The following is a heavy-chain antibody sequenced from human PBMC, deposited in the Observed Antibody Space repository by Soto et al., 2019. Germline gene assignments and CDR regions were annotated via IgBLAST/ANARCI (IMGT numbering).Heavy chain of an antibody. CDR2: INYSGST. CDR3: ARDQLVLRFLEWLPEYYYYGMDV. J-gene: IGHJ6*02. V-gene: IGHV4-31*03. Sequence: SETLSLTCTVSGGSISSGGYYWSWIRQHPGKGLEWIGYINYSGSTYYNPSLKSRVTISVDTSKNQFYLKLSSVTAADTAVYYCARDQLVLRFLEWLPEYYYYGMDVWGQGTTVTVSS. CDR1: GGSISSGGYY. D-gene: IGHD3-3*01.